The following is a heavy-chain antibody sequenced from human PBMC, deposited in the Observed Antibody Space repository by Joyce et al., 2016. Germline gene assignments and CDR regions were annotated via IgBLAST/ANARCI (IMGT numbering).Heavy chain of an antibody. CDR1: EYTFTRYA. J-gene: IGHJ3*02. V-gene: IGHV3-30*14. D-gene: IGHD1-1*01. CDR2: ISYDGTNK. CDR3: ARGAGTTGDAIDI. Sequence: QVHLVESGGGVVQPGRSLRLSCAASEYTFTRYAIHWIRQAPSKGLEWGAMISYDGTNKYQVDAVKGRFTISRDSSKNTVFLQLNSLRPNDTGLYYCARGAGTTGDAIDIWGQGTLVSVSS.